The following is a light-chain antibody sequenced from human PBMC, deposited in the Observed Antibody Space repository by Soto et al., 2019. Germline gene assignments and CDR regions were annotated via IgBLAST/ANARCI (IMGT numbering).Light chain of an antibody. CDR3: QQRSNWPPT. CDR2: DAS. J-gene: IGKJ1*01. Sequence: EIVLTQSPATLSLSPGERATLSCRASQSVSSYLAWYQQKPGQAPRLLIYDASNRATGIPARFSGSGSGTDFILTIRRLEPEDCAVYYCQQRSNWPPTFGQGTKVDI. CDR1: QSVSSY. V-gene: IGKV3-11*01.